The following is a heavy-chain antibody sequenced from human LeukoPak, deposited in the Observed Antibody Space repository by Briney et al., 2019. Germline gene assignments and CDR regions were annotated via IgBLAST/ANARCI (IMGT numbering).Heavy chain of an antibody. CDR1: GYTFTSYG. Sequence: ASVKVSCKASGYTFTSYGISWVRQAPGQGLEWMGWISAYNGNTNYAQKLQGRVTMTTDTSTSTAYMELRSLRSDDTAAYYCARDGGDDFWSGYRGYYYYMDVWGKGTTVTVSS. CDR3: ARDGGDDFWSGYRGYYYYMDV. J-gene: IGHJ6*03. D-gene: IGHD3-3*01. V-gene: IGHV1-18*01. CDR2: ISAYNGNT.